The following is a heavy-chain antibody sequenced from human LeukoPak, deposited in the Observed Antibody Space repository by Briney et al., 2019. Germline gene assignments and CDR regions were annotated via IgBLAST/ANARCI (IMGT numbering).Heavy chain of an antibody. D-gene: IGHD1-26*01. CDR1: GNTFTIYW. J-gene: IGHJ5*02. CDR2: IDPSDSYT. CDR3: ARRKYTGSYYWFDP. Sequence: PGESLKISCQASGNTFTIYWITWVRQMPGKGLEWMGTIDPSDSYTNYSPSFQGYVTISVDKSISTAYLQWSSLKASDTAIYYCARRKYTGSYYWFDPWGQGTLVTVSS. V-gene: IGHV5-10-1*01.